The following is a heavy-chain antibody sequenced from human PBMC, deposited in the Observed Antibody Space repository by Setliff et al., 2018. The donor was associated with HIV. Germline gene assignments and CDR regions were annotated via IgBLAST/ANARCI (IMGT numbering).Heavy chain of an antibody. CDR3: ATSGYSSSSGGDWFDP. D-gene: IGHD6-6*01. CDR1: AGSFSDYY. V-gene: IGHV4-34*01. Sequence: SETLSLSCAVYAGSFSDYYWSWIRQPPGKGLEWIGEINHSGSTKYNQSLRSRLTISVDTSKNQFSLKLSSVTVADTAVYYCATSGYSSSSGGDWFDPWGQGTVVTVSS. J-gene: IGHJ5*02. CDR2: INHSGST.